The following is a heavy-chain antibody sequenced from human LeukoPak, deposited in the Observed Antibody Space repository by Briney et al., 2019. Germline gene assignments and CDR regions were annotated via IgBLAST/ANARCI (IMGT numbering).Heavy chain of an antibody. D-gene: IGHD4-17*01. V-gene: IGHV4-59*01. CDR2: IYYSGST. CDR3: ARELGYDLYGDYPPYYYGMDV. J-gene: IGHJ6*02. CDR1: GGSISSYY. Sequence: SETLSLTCTVSGGSISSYYWSWIRQPPGKGLEWIGYIYYSGSTNYNPSLKSRVTISVDTSKNQFSLKLSSVTAADTAVYYCARELGYDLYGDYPPYYYGMDVWGQGTTVTVSS.